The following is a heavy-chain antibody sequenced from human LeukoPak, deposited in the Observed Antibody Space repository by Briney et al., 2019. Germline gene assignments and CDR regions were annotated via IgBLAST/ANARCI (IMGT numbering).Heavy chain of an antibody. D-gene: IGHD5-12*01. CDR1: GFTFSNYW. Sequence: PGGSLRLSCAASGFTFSNYWMTWVRQAPGKGLEWVAHINQDGSEEHYMDSAKTRFTISRDNAKNSLSLQMNSLRAEDTAVYYCVRDGGVSGYDLLDYWGQGTLVTVSS. CDR2: INQDGSEE. J-gene: IGHJ4*02. CDR3: VRDGGVSGYDLLDY. V-gene: IGHV3-7*01.